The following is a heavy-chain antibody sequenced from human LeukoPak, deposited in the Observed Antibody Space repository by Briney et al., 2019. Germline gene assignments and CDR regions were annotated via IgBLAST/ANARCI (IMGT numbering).Heavy chain of an antibody. CDR3: ARGGFAYFNSSGYSGEALDI. CDR2: ISGYNGHT. V-gene: IGHV1-18*01. J-gene: IGHJ3*02. CDR1: GYTFTSFG. Sequence: ASVKVSCKASGYTFTSFGISWVRRAPGQGLEWMGWISGYNGHTSYPQKFQGRVIMTTNTSASTAYMELRSLRSDDTAVYYCARGGFAYFNSSGYSGEALDIWGPGTTVTVSS. D-gene: IGHD3-22*01.